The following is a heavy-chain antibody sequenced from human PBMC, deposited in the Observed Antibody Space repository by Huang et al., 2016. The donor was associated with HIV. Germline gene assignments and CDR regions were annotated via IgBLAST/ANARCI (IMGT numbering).Heavy chain of an antibody. CDR1: GGSISSGGYY. CDR3: ARDTDGGRTFDI. D-gene: IGHD2-2*02. CDR2: IYYSGST. Sequence: QVQLQESGPGLVKPSQTLSLTCTVSGGSISSGGYYWSWLRQPPGKGLGWIGYIYYSGSTYYNPSLKSRVTIAVDTSKNQFSLKLSSVTAADTAVYYCARDTDGGRTFDIWGQGTMVTVSS. J-gene: IGHJ3*02. V-gene: IGHV4-30-4*08.